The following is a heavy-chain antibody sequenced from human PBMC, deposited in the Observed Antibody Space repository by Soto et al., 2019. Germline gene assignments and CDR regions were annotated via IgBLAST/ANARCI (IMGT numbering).Heavy chain of an antibody. D-gene: IGHD3-10*01. Sequence: SETPALTCPVSGGSVSSGTYFWSWIRQSPGKRLEWIAYIYYSGSTNYNPALKSRATISVGTSKSQVSLTLTSVTAADAAVYYCAISHNYYYYSFDVWGQGTTVTVAS. CDR1: GGSVSSGTYF. V-gene: IGHV4-61*01. J-gene: IGHJ6*02. CDR3: AISHNYYYYSFDV. CDR2: IYYSGST.